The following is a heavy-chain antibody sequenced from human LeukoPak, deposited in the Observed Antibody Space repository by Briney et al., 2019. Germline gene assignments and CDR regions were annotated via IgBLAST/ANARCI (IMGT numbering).Heavy chain of an antibody. Sequence: SETLSLTCAVSGGSISSGGYSWSWIRQTPGKGLEWIGYIYYSGSTYYNPSLKSRVTISVDTSKNQFSLKLSSVTAADTAVYYCARERDGSGTQRGLDYWGQGTLVTVSS. D-gene: IGHD3-10*01. CDR1: GGSISSGGYS. V-gene: IGHV4-30-4*07. J-gene: IGHJ4*02. CDR2: IYYSGST. CDR3: ARERDGSGTQRGLDY.